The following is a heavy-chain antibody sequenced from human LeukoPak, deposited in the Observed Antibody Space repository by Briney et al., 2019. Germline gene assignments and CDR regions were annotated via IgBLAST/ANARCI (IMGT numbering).Heavy chain of an antibody. V-gene: IGHV1-8*01. CDR2: MNPNGDDT. D-gene: IGHD3-3*01. CDR1: GYTFTTHD. Sequence: ASVKVSCKASGYTFTTHDINWVRQAPGQGLEWMGWMNPNGDDTGYAQRFQGRVTMTRNTSIRTAYMELSSLRPEDTAVYYCARGVRMPHKSRFGVILIKGLFYFDNRGQGTLVTVSS. CDR3: ARGVRMPHKSRFGVILIKGLFYFDN. J-gene: IGHJ4*02.